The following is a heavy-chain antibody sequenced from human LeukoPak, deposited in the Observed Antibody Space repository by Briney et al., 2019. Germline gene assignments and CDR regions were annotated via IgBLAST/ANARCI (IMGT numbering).Heavy chain of an antibody. CDR1: GDTFSSYA. V-gene: IGHV1-69*06. CDR3: ARSWGSHYYGMDV. J-gene: IGHJ6*04. Sequence: ASVKVSCKASGDTFSSYAISWVRQAPGPGLECMGGIIPIFGTANYAQKFQGRVTITADKSTSTAYMELSSLRSEDTAVYYCARSWGSHYYGMDVWGKGTTVTVSS. CDR2: IIPIFGTA. D-gene: IGHD7-27*01.